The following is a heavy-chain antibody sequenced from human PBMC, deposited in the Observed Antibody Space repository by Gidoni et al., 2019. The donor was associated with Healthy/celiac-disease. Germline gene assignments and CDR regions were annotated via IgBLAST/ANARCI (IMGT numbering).Heavy chain of an antibody. CDR1: GFTFSSYS. CDR2: ISSSSSYI. D-gene: IGHD6-6*01. V-gene: IGHV3-21*01. Sequence: EVQLVESGGGLVKPGGSLRLSCAASGFTFSSYSMNWVRQAPGKGLEWVSSISSSSSYIYYADSVKGRFTISRDNAKNSLYLQMNSLRAEDTAVYYCARSGDIAARHGDAFDIWGQGTMVTVSS. CDR3: ARSGDIAARHGDAFDI. J-gene: IGHJ3*02.